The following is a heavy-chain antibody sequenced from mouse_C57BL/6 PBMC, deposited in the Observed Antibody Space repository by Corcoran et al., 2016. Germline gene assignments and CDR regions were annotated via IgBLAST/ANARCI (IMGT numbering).Heavy chain of an antibody. J-gene: IGHJ2*01. CDR2: INTYSGVP. CDR1: GYTFTTYG. V-gene: IGHV9-3*01. Sequence: QIQLVQSGPELKKPGETVKISCKASGYTFTTYGMSWVKQAPGKGLKWMGWINTYSGVPTYADDFKGRFAFSLETSASTAYLQINNLKNEDAATYFCARDTTYAYFSDDGVQRTTHRVSS. CDR3: ARDTTYAYFSDD. D-gene: IGHD2-12*01.